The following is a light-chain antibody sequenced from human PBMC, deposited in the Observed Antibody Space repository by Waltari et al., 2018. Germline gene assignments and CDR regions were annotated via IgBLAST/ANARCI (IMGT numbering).Light chain of an antibody. J-gene: IGKJ1*01. CDR2: WAS. CDR3: HQYYSTPWT. V-gene: IGKV4-1*01. Sequence: DIVMTQSPDSLAVSLGERATINCKSSQSVLYSSSNKSYLTWYQQKPGQPPKLLINWASTRESGVPDRFSGSGSGTDFTLTISSLQAEDVAVYYCHQYYSTPWTFGQGTKVEIK. CDR1: QSVLYSSSNKSY.